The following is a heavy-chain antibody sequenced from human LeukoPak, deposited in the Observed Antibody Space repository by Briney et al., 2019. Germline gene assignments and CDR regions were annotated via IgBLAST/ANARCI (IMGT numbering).Heavy chain of an antibody. V-gene: IGHV3-21*01. CDR3: ARDLGRDSSVGLSFDY. CDR1: GFTFSSYS. J-gene: IGHJ4*02. CDR2: ISSSSSYI. Sequence: GGSLRLSCAASGFTFSSYSMNWVRQAPGKGLEWVSSISSSSSYIYYADSVKGRFTISRDKAKNSLYMQMNSLRAEDTAVYYSARDLGRDSSVGLSFDYWGQGTLVTVSS. D-gene: IGHD3-22*01.